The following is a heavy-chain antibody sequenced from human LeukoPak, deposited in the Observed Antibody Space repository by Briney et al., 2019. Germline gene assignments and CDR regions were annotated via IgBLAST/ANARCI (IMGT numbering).Heavy chain of an antibody. CDR3: ARVDYGSGNWFDP. Sequence: PSETLSLTCTVSGGSISSYYWSWIRQPPGKGLEWIGYIYYSGSTNYNPSLKSRVTISVDTSKNQFSLKLSSVTAADTAVYYCARVDYGSGNWFDPWGQGTLVTVSS. CDR1: GGSISSYY. D-gene: IGHD3-10*01. J-gene: IGHJ5*02. CDR2: IYYSGST. V-gene: IGHV4-59*01.